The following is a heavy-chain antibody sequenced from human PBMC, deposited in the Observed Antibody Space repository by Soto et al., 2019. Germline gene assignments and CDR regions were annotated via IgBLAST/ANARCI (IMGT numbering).Heavy chain of an antibody. CDR2: ISYDGSKK. CDR3: AKEIPGGWSFDS. CDR1: GFTFSSYG. D-gene: IGHD6-19*01. V-gene: IGHV3-30*18. Sequence: PGGSLRLSCGASGFTFSSYGMHWVRQAPGKGLEWVAAISYDGSKKYYAESVKGRFTISRDNSKNTLYLQMNSLKTEDTAVYYCAKEIPGGWSFDSWGQGTLVTVS. J-gene: IGHJ4*02.